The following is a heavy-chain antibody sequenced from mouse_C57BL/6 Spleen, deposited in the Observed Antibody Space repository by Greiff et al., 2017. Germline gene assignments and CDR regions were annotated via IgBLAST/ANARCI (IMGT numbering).Heavy chain of an antibody. V-gene: IGHV5-4*01. CDR3: ARDQKVDYGRSYDWYFGG. J-gene: IGHJ1*03. Sequence: EVMLVESGGGLVKPGGSLKLSCAASGFTFSSYAMSWVRQTPEKRLEWVATISDGGSYTYYPDNVKGRFTISRDNSKNNRYLQMSHLKAEDTAMYYCARDQKVDYGRSYDWYFGGWGTGTTVTVSS. D-gene: IGHD1-1*01. CDR1: GFTFSSYA. CDR2: ISDGGSYT.